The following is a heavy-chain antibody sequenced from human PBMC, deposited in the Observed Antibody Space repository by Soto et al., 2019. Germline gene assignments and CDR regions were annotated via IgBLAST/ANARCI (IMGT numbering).Heavy chain of an antibody. D-gene: IGHD6-13*01. CDR3: TTDSRGAAA. J-gene: IGHJ5*02. CDR1: GFTFSNAW. Sequence: GGSLRLSCAASGFTFSNAWMSWVRQAPGKGLEWVGRIKSKTDGGTTNYAATVKCRFTISRDDSKSTLYLQMNSLKTEGTAVYYCTTDSRGAAAWGQGTLVTVSS. V-gene: IGHV3-15*01. CDR2: IKSKTDGGTT.